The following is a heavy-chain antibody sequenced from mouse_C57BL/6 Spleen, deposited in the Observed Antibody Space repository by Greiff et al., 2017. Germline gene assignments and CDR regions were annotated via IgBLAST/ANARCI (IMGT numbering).Heavy chain of an antibody. V-gene: IGHV14-2*01. Sequence: EVQLQQSGAELVKPGASVKLSCTASGFNIKDSYMHWVKQRTEQGLAWIGRIDPEDGETKYAPKFQGKATITADTSSHTAYLQLSILTSEDTAVYYCARTSYSTRYFDVWGTGTTVTVSS. D-gene: IGHD1-1*01. CDR2: IDPEDGET. J-gene: IGHJ1*03. CDR3: ARTSYSTRYFDV. CDR1: GFNIKDSY.